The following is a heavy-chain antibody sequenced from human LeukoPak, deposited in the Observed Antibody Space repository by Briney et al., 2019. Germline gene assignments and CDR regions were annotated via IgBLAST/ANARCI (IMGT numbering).Heavy chain of an antibody. Sequence: PSQTLSLTCTVSGGSISSGSYYWNWIRQPAGKGLEWIGRIYTSGSTNYNPSLKSRVTVSVDTSKNQFSLKLSSVTAADTAVYYCARHSLHNWFDPWGQGTLVTVSS. V-gene: IGHV4-61*02. CDR1: GGSISSGSYY. CDR3: ARHSLHNWFDP. J-gene: IGHJ5*02. CDR2: IYTSGST.